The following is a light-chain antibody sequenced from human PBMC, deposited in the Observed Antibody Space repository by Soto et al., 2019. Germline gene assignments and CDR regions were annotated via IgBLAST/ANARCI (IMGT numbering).Light chain of an antibody. CDR2: EAS. CDR3: CSFASSSTYV. CDR1: STDFVSYNR. J-gene: IGLJ1*01. V-gene: IGLV2-18*02. Sequence: QSALTQPPSVSGSPGQSVTISCTGTSTDFVSYNRVSWYQQPPGTAPKLIIYEASNRPSWVSNRFSGSKSGNTASLTISGLQAEDEADYYCCSFASSSTYVFGTGTKLTVL.